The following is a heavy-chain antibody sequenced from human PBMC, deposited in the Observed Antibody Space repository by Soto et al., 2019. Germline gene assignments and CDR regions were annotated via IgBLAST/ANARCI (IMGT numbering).Heavy chain of an antibody. J-gene: IGHJ6*02. D-gene: IGHD6-13*01. V-gene: IGHV4-61*01. Sequence: SETLSLTCTVSGGSVSSGSYYWSWIRQPPGKGLEWIGYIYYSGSTNYNPSLKSRVTISVDTSKNQFSLKLSSVTAADTAVYYCAGDDSSSCLDVWGQGTTVTVSS. CDR1: GGSVSSGSYY. CDR3: AGDDSSSCLDV. CDR2: IYYSGST.